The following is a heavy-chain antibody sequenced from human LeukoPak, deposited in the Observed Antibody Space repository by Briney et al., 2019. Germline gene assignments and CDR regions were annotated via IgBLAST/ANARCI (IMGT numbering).Heavy chain of an antibody. Sequence: GGSLRLSCAASGFTFSSYWMHWVRQAPGKGLAWVSRINSDGSSTSYADSVKGRFTISRDNAKNTLYLQMNSLRAEDTAVYYCARVPEYSGNDYWGQGTLVTVSS. V-gene: IGHV3-74*01. CDR1: GFTFSSYW. D-gene: IGHD1-26*01. CDR3: ARVPEYSGNDY. J-gene: IGHJ4*02. CDR2: INSDGSST.